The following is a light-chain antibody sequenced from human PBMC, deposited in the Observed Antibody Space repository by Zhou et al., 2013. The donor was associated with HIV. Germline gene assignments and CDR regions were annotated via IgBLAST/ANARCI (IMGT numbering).Light chain of an antibody. J-gene: IGKJ1*01. V-gene: IGKV1-5*03. CDR2: KAS. CDR3: QHYNNYPWT. CDR1: QSISSW. Sequence: DIQMTQSPSTLSASVGDRVTITCRASQSISSWLAWYQQKPGKAPKLLIYKASSLESGDPSRFSGSGSGTEFTLTISSLQPDDLATYYCQHYNNYPWTFGQGTQVEIK.